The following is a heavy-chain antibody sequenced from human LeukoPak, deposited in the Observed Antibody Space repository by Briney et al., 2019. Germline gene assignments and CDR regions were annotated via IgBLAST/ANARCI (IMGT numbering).Heavy chain of an antibody. J-gene: IGHJ4*02. D-gene: IGHD3-16*01. CDR2: IYLSGST. CDR3: ARVWGDQSSFDY. V-gene: IGHV4-38-2*01. CDR1: GFSISSGYY. Sequence: PSETLSLTCAVSGFSISSGYYWGWIRQPPGKGLEWIGSIYLSGSTYYNPSLKSRVTISVDTSKNQFSLKLNSVTVADTAVYYCARVWGDQSSFDYWGQGTLVTVSS.